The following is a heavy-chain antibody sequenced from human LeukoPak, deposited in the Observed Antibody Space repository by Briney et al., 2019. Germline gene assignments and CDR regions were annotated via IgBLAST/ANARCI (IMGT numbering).Heavy chain of an antibody. V-gene: IGHV3-21*01. J-gene: IGHJ6*02. CDR2: ISSSSSYI. Sequence: GGSLRHSCAASGFTFSSYSMNWVRQAPGKGLEWVSSISSSSSYIYYADSVKGRFTISRDNAKNSLYLQMNSLRAEDTAVYYCARDRRTDSGRYSGYYYGMDVWGQGTTVTVSS. CDR1: GFTFSSYS. D-gene: IGHD6-19*01. CDR3: ARDRRTDSGRYSGYYYGMDV.